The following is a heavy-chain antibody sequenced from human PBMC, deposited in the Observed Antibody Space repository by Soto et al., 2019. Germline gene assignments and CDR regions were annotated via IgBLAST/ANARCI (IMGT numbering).Heavy chain of an antibody. Sequence: PGGSLRLSCAASGFTFSSYEMNWVRQAPGKGLEWVSYISSSGSTIYYADSVKGRFTISRDNAKNSLYLQMNSLRAEDTAVYYCARESPLSGSYYSLADAFDIWGQGTMVTVSS. CDR1: GFTFSSYE. CDR2: ISSSGSTI. CDR3: ARESPLSGSYYSLADAFDI. V-gene: IGHV3-48*03. D-gene: IGHD1-26*01. J-gene: IGHJ3*02.